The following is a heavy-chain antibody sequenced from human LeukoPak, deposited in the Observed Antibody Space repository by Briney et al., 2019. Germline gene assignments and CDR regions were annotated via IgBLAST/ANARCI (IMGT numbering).Heavy chain of an antibody. V-gene: IGHV3-23*01. CDR1: GFTFSTFA. Sequence: QAGGSLRLSCAASGFTFSTFAMIWVRQPPGKGLEWVSSIFPSGGEIHYADSVRGRFTISRDNSKSTLSLQMNSLRAEDTAVYYCARDPTSSSWLSSFDYWGQGTLVTVSS. CDR3: ARDPTSSSWLSSFDY. J-gene: IGHJ4*02. D-gene: IGHD6-13*01. CDR2: IFPSGGEI.